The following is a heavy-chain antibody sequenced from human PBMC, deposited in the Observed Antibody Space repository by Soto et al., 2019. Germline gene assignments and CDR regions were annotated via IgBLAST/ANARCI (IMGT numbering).Heavy chain of an antibody. CDR2: ISGSGGST. CDR3: ANLPGN. Sequence: EVQLLESGGGLVQPGGSLRLSCAASGFTFSSDAMSWFRQAPGKGLEWVSAISGSGGSTYYADSVKGRFTITRDNSNNTLYLQRHSLRGVDTAVYYCANLPGNWGQGSLVTVFS. V-gene: IGHV3-23*01. D-gene: IGHD3-10*01. CDR1: GFTFSSDA. J-gene: IGHJ4*02.